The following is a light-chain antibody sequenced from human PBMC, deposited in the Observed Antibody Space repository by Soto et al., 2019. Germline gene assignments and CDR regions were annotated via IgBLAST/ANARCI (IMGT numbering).Light chain of an antibody. CDR1: SSNIGSNY. V-gene: IGLV1-47*01. J-gene: IGLJ3*02. CDR3: AAWDDSLSGRWV. Sequence: QSVLTQPPSASGTPGQRVTISCSGSSSNIGSNYVYWYQQLPGTAPRLLIHKNNKRPSGVPDRFSGSKSGTSASLAISGLRSEDEADYYCAAWDDSLSGRWVFGGGTKVTVL. CDR2: KNN.